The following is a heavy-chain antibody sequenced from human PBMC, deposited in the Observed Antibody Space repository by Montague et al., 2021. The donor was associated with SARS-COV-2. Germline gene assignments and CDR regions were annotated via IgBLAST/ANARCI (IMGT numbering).Heavy chain of an antibody. CDR1: GASITSYY. CDR3: ARGFDI. J-gene: IGHJ3*02. CDR2: IYYSGST. Sequence: SETLSLTCSVSGASITSYYCIRMRQPPGKGLEWIGYIYYSGSTNYNPSLKSRVTISVDTSKNQFSLKLSSVTAADTAVYYCARGFDIWGQGTMVTVSS. V-gene: IGHV4-59*01.